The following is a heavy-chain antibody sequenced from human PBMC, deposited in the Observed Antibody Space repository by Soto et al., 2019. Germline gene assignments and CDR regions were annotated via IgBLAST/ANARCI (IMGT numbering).Heavy chain of an antibody. CDR1: GGSISSGDYY. D-gene: IGHD2-2*01. Sequence: SGTLSLTCTVSGGSISSGDYYWSWIRPPPGKGLEWIGYIYYSGSTYYNPSLKSRVTISVDTSKNQFSLKLSSVTAADTAVYYCARSRGDYYYYGMDVWGQGTTVTVSS. J-gene: IGHJ6*02. V-gene: IGHV4-30-4*01. CDR2: IYYSGST. CDR3: ARSRGDYYYYGMDV.